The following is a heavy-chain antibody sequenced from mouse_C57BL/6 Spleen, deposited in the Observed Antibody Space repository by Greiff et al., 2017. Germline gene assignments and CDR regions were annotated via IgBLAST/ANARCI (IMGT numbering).Heavy chain of an antibody. Sequence: VMLVESGAELARPGASVKMSCKASGYTFTSYTMHWVKQRPGQGLEWIGYINPSSGYTKYNQKFKDKATLTADKSSSTAYMQLSSLTSEDSAVYYCARESTTVGDVWGTGTTVTVSS. D-gene: IGHD1-1*01. J-gene: IGHJ1*03. CDR2: INPSSGYT. CDR1: GYTFTSYT. CDR3: ARESTTVGDV. V-gene: IGHV1-4*01.